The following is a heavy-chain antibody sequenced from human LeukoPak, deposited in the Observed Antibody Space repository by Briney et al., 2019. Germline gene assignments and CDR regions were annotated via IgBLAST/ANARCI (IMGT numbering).Heavy chain of an antibody. V-gene: IGHV3-21*01. CDR1: GFTFSSYS. CDR3: ARVSSGSYYFDY. Sequence: PGGSLRLSCAASGFTFSSYSMNWVRQAPGKGLEWVSSISSSSSYIYYADSVKGRFTISRDNAKNSLYPQMNSLRAEDTAVYYCARVSSGSYYFDYWGQGTLVTVSS. CDR2: ISSSSSYI. D-gene: IGHD3-22*01. J-gene: IGHJ4*02.